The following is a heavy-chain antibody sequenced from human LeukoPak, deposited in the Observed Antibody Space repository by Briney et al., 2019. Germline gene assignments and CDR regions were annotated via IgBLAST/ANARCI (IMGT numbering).Heavy chain of an antibody. Sequence: ASVKVSCKASGGTFSSYAINWVRQATGQGLEWMGWMNPNSGNTGYAQKFQGRVTMTRNTSISTAYMELSSLRSEDTAVYYCARGGRRTYGSGSHWFDPWGQGTLVTVSS. CDR3: ARGGRRTYGSGSHWFDP. CDR2: MNPNSGNT. V-gene: IGHV1-8*02. J-gene: IGHJ5*02. CDR1: GGTFSSYA. D-gene: IGHD3-10*01.